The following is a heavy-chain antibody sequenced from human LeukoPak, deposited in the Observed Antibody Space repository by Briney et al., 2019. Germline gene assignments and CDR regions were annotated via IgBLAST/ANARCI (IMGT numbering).Heavy chain of an antibody. CDR1: GGSISTYY. D-gene: IGHD3-10*01. Sequence: SETLSLTCTVSGGSISTYYWSWIRQPPGKGLEWIGYIYYSGSTNYNPSLKSRVTISVDTYKNQFSLKLSSVTAADTAVYYCARARTMVRGVIGSGDTFDIWGQGTMVTVSS. V-gene: IGHV4-59*01. J-gene: IGHJ3*02. CDR3: ARARTMVRGVIGSGDTFDI. CDR2: IYYSGST.